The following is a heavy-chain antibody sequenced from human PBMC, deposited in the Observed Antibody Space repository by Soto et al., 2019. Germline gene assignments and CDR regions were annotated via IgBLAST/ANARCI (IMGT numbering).Heavy chain of an antibody. Sequence: QVQLQESGPGLVKPSQTLSLTCTVSGGSISSGGYYWSWIRQHPGKGLEWIGYIYYSGSTYYNPSLKSRVTISVDTSKNQCSLKLSSVTDADTAVYYCARERGSGSYSYYFDYWGQGTLVTVSS. J-gene: IGHJ4*02. CDR1: GGSISSGGYY. CDR3: ARERGSGSYSYYFDY. V-gene: IGHV4-31*03. CDR2: IYYSGST. D-gene: IGHD1-26*01.